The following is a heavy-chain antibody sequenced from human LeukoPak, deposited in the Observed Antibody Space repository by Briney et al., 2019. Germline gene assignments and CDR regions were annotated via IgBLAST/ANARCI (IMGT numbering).Heavy chain of an antibody. CDR3: ARTEYYYDSSGYYFY. Sequence: GSLRLSCAASGFTYSRYWMSWVRQAPGKGLEWVANIKQDGSEKYYVDSVKGRFTISRDNAKNSLYLQMNSLRAEDTAVYYCARTEYYYDSSGYYFYWGQGTLVTVSS. CDR2: IKQDGSEK. V-gene: IGHV3-7*02. CDR1: GFTYSRYW. J-gene: IGHJ4*02. D-gene: IGHD3-22*01.